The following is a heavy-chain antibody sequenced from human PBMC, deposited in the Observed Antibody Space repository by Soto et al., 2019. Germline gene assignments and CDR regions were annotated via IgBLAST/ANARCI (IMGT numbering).Heavy chain of an antibody. Sequence: VGSLRLSCAASGFFFSYYEMNWVRQAPGKGLEWVSYISGSGNSISYADSMKGRFTISRDNAKNSLYLQMISLRAEDTAVYYCARGEGSWSSHGIDVWGQGTTVTVSS. J-gene: IGHJ6*02. CDR2: ISGSGNSI. V-gene: IGHV3-48*03. CDR1: GFFFSYYE. D-gene: IGHD6-13*01. CDR3: ARGEGSWSSHGIDV.